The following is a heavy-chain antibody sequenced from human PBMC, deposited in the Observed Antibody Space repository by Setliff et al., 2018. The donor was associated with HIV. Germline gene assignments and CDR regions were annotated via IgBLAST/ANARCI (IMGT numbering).Heavy chain of an antibody. CDR1: GYSLSSYA. V-gene: IGHV1-46*01. D-gene: IGHD6-19*01. Sequence: ASVKVSCKASGYSLSSYAITWVRQAPGQGLEWMGVINTSGGSAGYAEKFRGRVTMTRDTSTNTVYMDLRNLRSEDTAVYYCARNQGDSSGWYAGDFWGHGTLVTVSS. CDR2: INTSGGSA. J-gene: IGHJ4*01. CDR3: ARNQGDSSGWYAGDF.